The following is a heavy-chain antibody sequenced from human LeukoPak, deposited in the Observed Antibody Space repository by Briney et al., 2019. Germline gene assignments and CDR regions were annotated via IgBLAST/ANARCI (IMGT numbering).Heavy chain of an antibody. CDR1: GFTFSSYG. J-gene: IGHJ6*02. Sequence: GGSLRLSCAASGFTFSSYGMNWVRQAPGKGLEWISYISSSGSTIYYADSVKGRFTISRDNAKNSLYLQMNSLRAEDTAVYYCARNSSTATSFAGFYYYYGMDVWGQGTTVTVSS. CDR2: ISSSGSTI. D-gene: IGHD2-2*01. V-gene: IGHV3-48*03. CDR3: ARNSSTATSFAGFYYYYGMDV.